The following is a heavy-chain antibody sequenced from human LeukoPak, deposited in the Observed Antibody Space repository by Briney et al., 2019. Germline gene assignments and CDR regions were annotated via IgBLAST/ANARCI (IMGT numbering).Heavy chain of an antibody. CDR3: ARAGDGYNSGFFY. D-gene: IGHD5-24*01. V-gene: IGHV1-69*05. J-gene: IGHJ4*02. CDR1: GGTFSSYG. Sequence: SVKVSCKASGGTFSSYGISWVRQAPGQGLEWMGRIIPVFGTPNYAQKFQGRVTISTDESTSTAYMELSSLRSEDTAVYYCARAGDGYNSGFFYWGQGTLVTVSS. CDR2: IIPVFGTP.